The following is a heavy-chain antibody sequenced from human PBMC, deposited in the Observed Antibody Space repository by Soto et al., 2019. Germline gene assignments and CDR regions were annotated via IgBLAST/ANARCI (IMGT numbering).Heavy chain of an antibody. CDR2: IYYSGST. Sequence: TLSLTCTVSGGSISSGDYYWSWIRQPPGKGLEWIGYIYYSGSTYYNPSLKSRVTISVDTSKNQFSLKLCSVTAADTAVYYCARGWGDYYDSSGYYYVAWFGPWGQGTLVTVSS. V-gene: IGHV4-30-4*01. D-gene: IGHD3-22*01. J-gene: IGHJ5*02. CDR3: ARGWGDYYDSSGYYYVAWFGP. CDR1: GGSISSGDYY.